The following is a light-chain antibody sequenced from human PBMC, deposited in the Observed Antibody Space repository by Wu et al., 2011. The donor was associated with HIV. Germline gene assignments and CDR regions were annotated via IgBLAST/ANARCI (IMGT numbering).Light chain of an antibody. CDR3: QQYGSSPRT. CDR2: GAS. Sequence: EFALTQSPATLSLSPGERATLSCRASQSISNYLAWYQQKPGQAPRLLIYGASSRATGIPDRFSGSGSGTDFTLTISRLEPEDFAVYYCQQYGSSPRTFGQGPRWKSN. J-gene: IGKJ1*01. V-gene: IGKV3-20*01. CDR1: QSISNY.